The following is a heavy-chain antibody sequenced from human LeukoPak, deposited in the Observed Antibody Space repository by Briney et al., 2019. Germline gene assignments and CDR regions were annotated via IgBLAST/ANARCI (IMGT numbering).Heavy chain of an antibody. CDR3: ARGSRGWYSGPFDY. J-gene: IGHJ4*02. CDR1: GFTFSSYG. V-gene: IGHV3-30*03. Sequence: GRSLRLSCAASGFTFSSYGMHWVRQAPGKGLEWVAVISYDGSNKYYADSVKGRFTISRDNAKNTLYLQMNSLRAEDTAVYYCARGSRGWYSGPFDYWGQGTLVTVSS. D-gene: IGHD6-19*01. CDR2: ISYDGSNK.